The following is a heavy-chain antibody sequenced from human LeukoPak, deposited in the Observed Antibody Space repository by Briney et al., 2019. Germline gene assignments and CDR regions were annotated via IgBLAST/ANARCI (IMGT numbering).Heavy chain of an antibody. V-gene: IGHV4-59*08. CDR3: ARHVSSGAFDI. CDR2: IYYSGST. Sequence: PSETLSLTCTVSGGSISSYYWSWIRQPPGKGLEWIGYIYYSGSTNYNPSLKSRVTISVDTSKNQFSLKLSSVTAADTAVYYCARHVSSGAFDIWGQGTMVTVSS. CDR1: GGSISSYY. J-gene: IGHJ3*02.